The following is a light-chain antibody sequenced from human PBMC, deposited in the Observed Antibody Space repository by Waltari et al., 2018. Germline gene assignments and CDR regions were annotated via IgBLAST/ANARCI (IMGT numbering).Light chain of an antibody. CDR1: QTVLYSSNNKNY. Sequence: DIVMTQSPDSLAVSLGERATINCKSSQTVLYSSNNKNYVAWYQQKPGQPPKLLIYWASTREPGVPDRFSGSGSGTDFTLTISSLQAEDVAVYYCQQYYSIPWAFGQGTKVEIK. V-gene: IGKV4-1*01. CDR2: WAS. J-gene: IGKJ1*01. CDR3: QQYYSIPWA.